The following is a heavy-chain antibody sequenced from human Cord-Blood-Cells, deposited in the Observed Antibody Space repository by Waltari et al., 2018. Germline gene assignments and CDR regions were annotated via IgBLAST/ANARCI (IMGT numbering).Heavy chain of an antibody. J-gene: IGHJ2*01. CDR1: GGSISISSYY. V-gene: IGHV4-39*01. Sequence: QLQLQESGPGLVKPSETPSLPCTFSGGSISISSYYRGWIRQPPGQGLEWMGSIYYSGSTYYNPSLNSRVTISVDTSKNQFSLKLSSVTAADTAVYYCARRRDYWYFDLWGRGTLVTVSS. CDR2: IYYSGST. CDR3: ARRRDYWYFDL.